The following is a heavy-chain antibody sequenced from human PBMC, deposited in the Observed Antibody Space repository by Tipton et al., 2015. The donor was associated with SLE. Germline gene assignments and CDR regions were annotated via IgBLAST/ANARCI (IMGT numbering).Heavy chain of an antibody. V-gene: IGHV7-4-1*02. CDR2: INTNTGNP. J-gene: IGHJ6*02. Sequence: QSGPEVKKPGASVKLSCKASGYSFIRFAMNWVRQAPGQGLEWMGWINTNTGNPTYAQGFTGRFAFSLDTSVNTAYLQISSLKAEDTAVYFCARTYYQYGMDVWGQGTSVTVSS. CDR1: GYSFIRFA. CDR3: ARTYYQYGMDV.